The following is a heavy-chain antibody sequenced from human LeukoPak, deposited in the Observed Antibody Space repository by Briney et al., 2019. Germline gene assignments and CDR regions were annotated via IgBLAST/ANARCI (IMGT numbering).Heavy chain of an antibody. D-gene: IGHD1-1*01. CDR1: EFTFSDYY. J-gene: IGHJ3*02. CDR2: ISSSGSTI. V-gene: IGHV3-11*01. Sequence: GGSLRLSCAASEFTFSDYYMSWIRQAPGKGLEWVSYISSSGSTIYYADSVKGRFTISRDNAKNSLYLQMNSLRAEDTAVYYCARRNEVSWFNTDVFDIWGQGTMVTVSS. CDR3: ARRNEVSWFNTDVFDI.